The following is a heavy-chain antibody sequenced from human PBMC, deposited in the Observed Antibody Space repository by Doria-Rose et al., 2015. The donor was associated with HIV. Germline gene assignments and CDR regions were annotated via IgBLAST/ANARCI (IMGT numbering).Heavy chain of an antibody. J-gene: IGHJ4*02. D-gene: IGHD6-13*01. CDR2: NFSDDER. CDR3: ARIKSSRWYHKYYFDF. Sequence: QITLKESGPVLVKPTETLTLTCTVSGVSLSSPGMGVNWIRQPPGKALEWLSNNFSDDERSYKTSLKSRLTISRGTSKSQVVLTMTDMDPVDTATYYCARIKSSRWYHKYYFDFWGQGTLVIVSA. CDR1: GVSLSSPGMG. V-gene: IGHV2-26*01.